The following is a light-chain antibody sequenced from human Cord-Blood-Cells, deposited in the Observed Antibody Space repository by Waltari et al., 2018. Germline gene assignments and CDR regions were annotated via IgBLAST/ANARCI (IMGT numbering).Light chain of an antibody. CDR1: SSDVGGYNY. V-gene: IGLV2-14*01. CDR3: SSYTSSSRV. Sequence: QSALTQPASVSGSPGQSITISCTGTSSDVGGYNYVSWYHQHPGKAPKLMIYDVSNRPSGVSNRFSGSKSGNTASLTISGLQAEDEADYYCSSYTSSSRVFGGGTKLTVL. CDR2: DVS. J-gene: IGLJ2*01.